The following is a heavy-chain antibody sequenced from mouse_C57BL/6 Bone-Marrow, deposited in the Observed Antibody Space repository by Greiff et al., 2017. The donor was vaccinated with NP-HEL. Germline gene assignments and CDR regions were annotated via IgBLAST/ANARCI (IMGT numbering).Heavy chain of an antibody. J-gene: IGHJ1*03. D-gene: IGHD1-1*01. CDR3: ARDDGSRRGYFDV. V-gene: IGHV5-16*01. CDR2: INYDGSST. CDR1: GFTFSDYY. Sequence: EVKLVESEGGLVQPGSSMKLSCTASGFTFSDYYMAWVRQAPEKGLEWVANINYDGSSTYYLDSLKSRFIISRDNAKNILYLQMSSLKSEDTATYYCARDDGSRRGYFDVWGTGTTVTVSS.